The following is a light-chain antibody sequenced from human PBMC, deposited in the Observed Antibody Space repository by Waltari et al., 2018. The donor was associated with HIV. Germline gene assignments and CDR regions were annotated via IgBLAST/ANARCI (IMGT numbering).Light chain of an antibody. Sequence: DIQMTQFPSSLSASVGDRVTITCRTSQTINNHLNWYQQKPGKAPNLLIYAASSLHSGVPSRFSGSGSGADFTLTISSLQSEDFATYYCQQSSSNPFTFGPGTKVEMK. CDR3: QQSSSNPFT. V-gene: IGKV1-39*01. CDR2: AAS. CDR1: QTINNH. J-gene: IGKJ3*01.